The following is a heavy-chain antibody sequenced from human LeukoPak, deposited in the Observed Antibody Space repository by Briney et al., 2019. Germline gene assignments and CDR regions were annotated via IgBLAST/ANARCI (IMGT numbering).Heavy chain of an antibody. J-gene: IGHJ6*02. Sequence: SETLSLTCAVYGGSFSGYYWSWIRQPPGKGLEWIGEINHSGSTNYNPSLKSRVTISVDTSKNQFSLKVSSVTAADTAVYYCARGDYNILTGYYTPYYYFGMDVWGQGTTVTVS. D-gene: IGHD3-9*01. CDR1: GGSFSGYY. CDR2: INHSGST. CDR3: ARGDYNILTGYYTPYYYFGMDV. V-gene: IGHV4-34*01.